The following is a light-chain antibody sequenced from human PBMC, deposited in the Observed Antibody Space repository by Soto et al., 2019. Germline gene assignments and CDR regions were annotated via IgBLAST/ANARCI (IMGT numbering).Light chain of an antibody. CDR2: EGS. Sequence: QSALTQPASVSGSPGQSITLSCTRTSSGVENYNLVSWYQHRPGKAPKLIIYEGSQRPSGVSDRFSGPKSGNTASLTISGLRAEDEADYYCSSYAGAVVFGGGTKLTVL. CDR1: SSGVENYNL. CDR3: SSYAGAVV. J-gene: IGLJ2*01. V-gene: IGLV2-23*01.